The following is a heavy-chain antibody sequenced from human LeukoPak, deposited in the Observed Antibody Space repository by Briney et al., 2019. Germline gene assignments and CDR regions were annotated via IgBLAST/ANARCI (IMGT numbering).Heavy chain of an antibody. Sequence: SVKVSCKASGGTFSSYAISWVRQAPGQGLEWMGGIIPIFGTANYAQKFQGRVTITTDESTSTAYMELSSLRPEDTAVYCCAREGADDAFDIWGQGTMVTVSS. CDR3: AREGADDAFDI. V-gene: IGHV1-69*05. D-gene: IGHD6-19*01. J-gene: IGHJ3*02. CDR2: IIPIFGTA. CDR1: GGTFSSYA.